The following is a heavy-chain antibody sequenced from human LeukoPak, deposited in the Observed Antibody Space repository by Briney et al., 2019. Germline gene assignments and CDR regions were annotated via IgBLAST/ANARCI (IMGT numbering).Heavy chain of an antibody. Sequence: GASVKVSCKASGYTFTGYYMHWVRQAPGQGLEWMGWISAYNGNTNYAQKLQGRVTMTTDTSTSTAYMELRSLRSDDTAVYYCARVSNQLLFGSDYWGQGTLVTVSS. CDR1: GYTFTGYY. CDR2: ISAYNGNT. V-gene: IGHV1-18*04. CDR3: ARVSNQLLFGSDY. J-gene: IGHJ4*02. D-gene: IGHD2-2*01.